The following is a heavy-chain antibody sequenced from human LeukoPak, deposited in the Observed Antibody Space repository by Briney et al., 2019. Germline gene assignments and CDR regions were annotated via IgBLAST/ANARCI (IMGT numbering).Heavy chain of an antibody. Sequence: GESLKISCKGSGYIITNYWIGWVRQMPGKGLAWMGVIYPGDSDTRYSPSFQGQVTISADRSISTAYLHWSSLKASDTAMYYCARSQGGSNYDYWGQGTLVTVSS. CDR2: IYPGDSDT. D-gene: IGHD5-24*01. CDR1: GYIITNYW. CDR3: ARSQGGSNYDY. V-gene: IGHV5-51*01. J-gene: IGHJ4*02.